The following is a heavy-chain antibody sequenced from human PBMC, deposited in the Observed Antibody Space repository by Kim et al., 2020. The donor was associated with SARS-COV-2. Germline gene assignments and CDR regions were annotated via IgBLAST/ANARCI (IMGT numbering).Heavy chain of an antibody. D-gene: IGHD6-19*01. J-gene: IGHJ4*02. Sequence: YNPYRKSRVTIAVDTSKNQCSLKLSSVTAADTAVYYCARLLEVAGAYFDYWGQGTLVTVSS. V-gene: IGHV4-59*08. CDR3: ARLLEVAGAYFDY.